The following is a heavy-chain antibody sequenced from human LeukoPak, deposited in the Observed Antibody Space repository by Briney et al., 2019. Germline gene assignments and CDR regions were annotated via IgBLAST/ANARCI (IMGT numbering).Heavy chain of an antibody. V-gene: IGHV3-33*08. J-gene: IGHJ4*02. Sequence: GGSLRLSCAASGFTFSSYAMTWVRQAPGKGLEWVAVIWYDGSNKYYADSVKGRFTISRDNSKNTLYLQMNSLRAEDTAVYYCARANQLVPDYWGQGTLVTVSS. D-gene: IGHD6-13*01. CDR3: ARANQLVPDY. CDR2: IWYDGSNK. CDR1: GFTFSSYA.